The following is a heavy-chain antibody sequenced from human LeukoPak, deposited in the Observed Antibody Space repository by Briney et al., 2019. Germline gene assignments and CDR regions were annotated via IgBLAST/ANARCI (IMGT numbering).Heavy chain of an antibody. D-gene: IGHD2-15*01. V-gene: IGHV4-59*01. J-gene: IGHJ6*03. CDR3: ARGPGVVVAATPYYYYMDV. Sequence: PSETLSLTCTVSGGSISSYYWSWIRQPPGKGLEWIGYIYYSGSTNYNPSLKSRVTISVDTSKNQFSLKLSSVTAADTAVYYCARGPGVVVAATPYYYYMDVWGKGTTVTVSS. CDR1: GGSISSYY. CDR2: IYYSGST.